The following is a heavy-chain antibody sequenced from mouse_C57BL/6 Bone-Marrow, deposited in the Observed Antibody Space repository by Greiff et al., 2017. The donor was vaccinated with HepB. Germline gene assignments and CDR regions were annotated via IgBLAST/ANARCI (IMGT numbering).Heavy chain of an antibody. CDR2: IHPNSGST. Sequence: QVQLQQPGAELVKPGASVKLSCKASGYTFTSYWMHWVKQRPGQGLEWIGMIHPNSGSTNYNEKFKSKATLTVDKSSSAAYMQLRSLTSEDAAVYDCARDYGNYVAYWGQGTLVTVSA. V-gene: IGHV1-64*01. J-gene: IGHJ3*01. CDR1: GYTFTSYW. CDR3: ARDYGNYVAY. D-gene: IGHD2-1*01.